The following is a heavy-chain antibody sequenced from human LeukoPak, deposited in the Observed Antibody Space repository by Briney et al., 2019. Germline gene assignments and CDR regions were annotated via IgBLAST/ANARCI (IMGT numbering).Heavy chain of an antibody. CDR2: IYYSGST. J-gene: IGHJ4*02. CDR3: ARDGGYRGYDGFDY. D-gene: IGHD5-12*01. CDR1: GGSISSYY. V-gene: IGHV4-59*01. Sequence: SETLSLTCTVSGGSISSYYWSWIRQPPGKGLEWIGYIYYSGSTNYNPSLKSRVTISVDTSKNQFSLKLSSVTAADTAVYYCARDGGYRGYDGFDYWGQGTLVTVSS.